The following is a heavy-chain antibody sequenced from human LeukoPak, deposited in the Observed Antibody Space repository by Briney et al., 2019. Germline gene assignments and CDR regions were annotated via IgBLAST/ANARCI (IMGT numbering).Heavy chain of an antibody. Sequence: PSETLSLTCAVYGGSFSGYYWSWIRQPPGKGLEWIGEINHSGSTNYNPSLKSRVTISVDTSKNQFSLRLSSVTAADSAMYYCARRRAGLRRDLWFDPWGQGTLVTVSS. J-gene: IGHJ5*02. CDR2: INHSGST. D-gene: IGHD2-15*01. V-gene: IGHV4-34*01. CDR1: GGSFSGYY. CDR3: ARRRAGLRRDLWFDP.